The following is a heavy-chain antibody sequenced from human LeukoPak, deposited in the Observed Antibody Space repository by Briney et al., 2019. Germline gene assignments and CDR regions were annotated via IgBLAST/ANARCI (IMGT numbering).Heavy chain of an antibody. CDR3: ARSIGLTGGGVDV. CDR2: ITDSGNTI. J-gene: IGHJ6*02. CDR1: GFTFSDYN. D-gene: IGHD3-9*01. Sequence: GGSLRLSCAASGFTFSDYNMNWVRQAPGKGLEWVSYITDSGNTIHYADSVKGRFTISRDNAKSSLYPQMNSLRAEDTAVYYCARSIGLTGGGVDVWGQGTTVTVSS. V-gene: IGHV3-11*01.